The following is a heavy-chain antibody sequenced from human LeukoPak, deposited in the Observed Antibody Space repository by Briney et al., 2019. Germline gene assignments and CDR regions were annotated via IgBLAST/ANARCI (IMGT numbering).Heavy chain of an antibody. CDR2: INPDNGGT. Sequence: GASVKVSCRTSGYTFTDYYIHWLRQAPGQGLEWMGWINPDNGGTNYAQKFQGRVTMTRDTSIRTVYMDLGRLRSDDTAVFYCTREARVGNWFDPWGQGTQVTVSS. CDR1: GYTFTDYY. V-gene: IGHV1-2*02. CDR3: TREARVGNWFDP. D-gene: IGHD2-2*01. J-gene: IGHJ5*02.